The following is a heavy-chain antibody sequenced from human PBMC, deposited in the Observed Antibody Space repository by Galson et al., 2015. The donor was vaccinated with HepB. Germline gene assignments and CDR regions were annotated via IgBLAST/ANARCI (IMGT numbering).Heavy chain of an antibody. CDR1: GFTFSSYA. CDR2: ISYDGSNK. J-gene: IGHJ2*01. V-gene: IGHV3-30*04. Sequence: SLRLSCAASGFTFSSYAMHWVRQAPGKGLEWVAVISYDGSNKYYADSVKGRFTISRDNSKNTLYLQMNSLRAEDTAVYYCARDGGELLPGWYFDLWGRGTLVTVSS. CDR3: ARDGGELLPGWYFDL. D-gene: IGHD1-26*01.